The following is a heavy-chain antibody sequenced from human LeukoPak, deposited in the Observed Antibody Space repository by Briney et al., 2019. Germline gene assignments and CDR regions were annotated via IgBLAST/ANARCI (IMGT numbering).Heavy chain of an antibody. CDR3: AKPRGNGWDAFDI. V-gene: IGHV3-23*01. D-gene: IGHD3-3*01. CDR1: GFTFSNYA. Sequence: TGGSLRLSCAASGFTFSNYAMSWVRQAPGKWLEWVSAISGSGGSTYSAGFVKGRFTISRDNSKNTVYLQMNSLRAEDTAVYYCAKPRGNGWDAFDIWGQGTMVTVSS. J-gene: IGHJ3*02. CDR2: ISGSGGST.